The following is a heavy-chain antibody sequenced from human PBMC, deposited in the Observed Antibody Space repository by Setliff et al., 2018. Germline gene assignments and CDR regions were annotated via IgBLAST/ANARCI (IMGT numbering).Heavy chain of an antibody. Sequence: PSETLSLTFTVSDVSISDTTYYWAWVRLPPGKGPEWIGTVSYFGASYSNPSLKSRLNISLDKSANRFSLNLASVTAADTALYYCARLSWNGLRYYGLDVWGQGTTVTVSS. CDR2: VSYFGAS. V-gene: IGHV4-39*07. D-gene: IGHD3-3*01. CDR3: ARLSWNGLRYYGLDV. CDR1: DVSISDTTYY. J-gene: IGHJ6*02.